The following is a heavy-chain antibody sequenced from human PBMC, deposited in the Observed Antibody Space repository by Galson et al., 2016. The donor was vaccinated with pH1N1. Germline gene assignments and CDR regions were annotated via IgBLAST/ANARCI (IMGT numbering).Heavy chain of an antibody. CDR2: INAHNGNT. CDR1: GYTFTSFG. V-gene: IGHV1-18*01. J-gene: IGHJ3*01. CDR3: ARGAIMNAFAD. D-gene: IGHD3-16*01. Sequence: SVKVSCKASGYTFTSFGITWVRQAPGQGLEWMGWINAHNGNTYYAPRVQGRVTMTIDTSTSTTYMELRSLRSDDTAVYYCARGAIMNAFADWGQGTIVTVS.